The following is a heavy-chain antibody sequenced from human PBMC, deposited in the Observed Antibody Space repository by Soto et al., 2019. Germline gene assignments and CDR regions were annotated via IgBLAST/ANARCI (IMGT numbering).Heavy chain of an antibody. V-gene: IGHV3-74*01. CDR3: TSIFEPH. CDR2: ISNDGSGT. J-gene: IGHJ4*02. D-gene: IGHD3-3*02. CDR1: GFSLRDYW. Sequence: QPGGSLRLSCAASGFSLRDYWMHWVRQAPGKGLVWVSRISNDGSGTSYADSVKGRFTISRDDATNTLYLQMNNLRADDTAMYYCTSIFEPHWGQGTLVTVSS.